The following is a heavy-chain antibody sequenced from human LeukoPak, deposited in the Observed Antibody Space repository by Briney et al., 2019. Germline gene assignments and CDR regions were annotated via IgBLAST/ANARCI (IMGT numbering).Heavy chain of an antibody. Sequence: GRSLRLSCAASGFTFDDYAMHWVRQAPGKGLVWVGLINEDETYATYADSVKGRFTISRDNAKNTLYLQMNSLGAEDTAVYFCTRLNLPSYDATGLFDSWGQGTLVTVSS. CDR1: GFTFDDYA. CDR3: TRLNLPSYDATGLFDS. D-gene: IGHD1-1*01. V-gene: IGHV3-74*03. CDR2: INEDETYA. J-gene: IGHJ4*02.